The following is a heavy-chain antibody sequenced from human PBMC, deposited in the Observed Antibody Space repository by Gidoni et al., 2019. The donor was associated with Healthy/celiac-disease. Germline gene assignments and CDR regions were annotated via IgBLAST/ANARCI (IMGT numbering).Heavy chain of an antibody. CDR2: ISSSSSYI. D-gene: IGHD3-10*01. J-gene: IGHJ6*02. CDR1: GFTFSSYS. V-gene: IGHV3-21*01. Sequence: EVQLVESGGGLVKPGGSLRLSCAASGFTFSSYSMNWVRQAPGKGLEWVSSISSSSSYIYYADSVKGRFTISRDNAKNSLYLQMNSLRAEDTAVYYCARTYYGSGMKYYYGMDVWGQGTTVTVSS. CDR3: ARTYYGSGMKYYYGMDV.